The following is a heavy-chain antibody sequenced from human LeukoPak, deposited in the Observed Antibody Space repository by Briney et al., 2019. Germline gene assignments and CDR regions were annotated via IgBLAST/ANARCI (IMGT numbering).Heavy chain of an antibody. J-gene: IGHJ6*02. CDR1: GFTFDDYA. CDR3: AKVTAYYYYGMDV. D-gene: IGHD2-21*02. V-gene: IGHV3-9*01. CDR2: ISWNSGSI. Sequence: PGRSLRLSCAASGFTFDDYAMHWVRHAPGKGLGWVSGISWNSGSIGYADSVKGRFTISRDNAKNSLYLQMNSLRAEDTALYYCAKVTAYYYYGMDVWGQGTTVTVSS.